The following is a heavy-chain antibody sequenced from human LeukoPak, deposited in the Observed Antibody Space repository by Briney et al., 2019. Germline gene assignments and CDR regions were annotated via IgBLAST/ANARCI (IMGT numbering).Heavy chain of an antibody. J-gene: IGHJ3*01. D-gene: IGHD4-11*01. CDR3: ARLRNGAFDF. Sequence: SETLSLTCTVSGGSISSGSYYWTWIRQPAGKGLEWIGRIYTSGSTNYNPSLKSRVTISVDTSKNQFSLNLSPVTAADTAVYYRARLRNGAFDFWGQGTMVTVSS. V-gene: IGHV4-61*02. CDR2: IYTSGST. CDR1: GGSISSGSYY.